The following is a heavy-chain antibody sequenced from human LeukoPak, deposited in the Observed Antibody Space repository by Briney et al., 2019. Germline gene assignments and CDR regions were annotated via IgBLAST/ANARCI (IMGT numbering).Heavy chain of an antibody. CDR2: ISSSSSYI. CDR1: GFTFSSYS. J-gene: IGHJ4*02. CDR3: ARGRMFLEWLLGLERIGYYFDY. V-gene: IGHV3-21*01. Sequence: GGSLRLSCAASGFTFSSYSMNWVRQAPGKGLEWVSSISSSSSYIYYADSVKGRFTISRDNAKNSLYLQMNSLRAEDTAVYYCARGRMFLEWLLGLERIGYYFDYWGQGTLVTVSS. D-gene: IGHD3-3*01.